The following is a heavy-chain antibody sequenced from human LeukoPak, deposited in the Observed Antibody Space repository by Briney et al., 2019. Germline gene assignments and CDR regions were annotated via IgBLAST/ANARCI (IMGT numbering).Heavy chain of an antibody. D-gene: IGHD5-24*01. Sequence: GGSLRLSCAASGFTLSNYVMSWVRQAPGKGLECVANIRPDGSVENCVDSLKGRYTISRDNAKNSVDSQMNRLRAEDTAVYYCARWRWQQSEFDYWGQGILVTVSS. V-gene: IGHV3-7*01. CDR2: IRPDGSVE. J-gene: IGHJ4*02. CDR1: GFTLSNYV. CDR3: ARWRWQQSEFDY.